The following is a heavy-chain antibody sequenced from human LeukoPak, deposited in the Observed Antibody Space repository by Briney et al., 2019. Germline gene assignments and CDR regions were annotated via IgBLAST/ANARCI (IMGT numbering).Heavy chain of an antibody. CDR3: AKDIITRIAAAGPHYYYGMDV. D-gene: IGHD6-13*01. V-gene: IGHV3-7*03. Sequence: GGSLRLSCAASGFTFSSYWMNWVRQAPGKGLEWVANIKKDGSDKNYLGSVKGRFTISRDNAKNSLYVQMNSLRAEDTALYYCAKDIITRIAAAGPHYYYGMDVWGQGTTVTVSS. J-gene: IGHJ6*02. CDR1: GFTFSSYW. CDR2: IKKDGSDK.